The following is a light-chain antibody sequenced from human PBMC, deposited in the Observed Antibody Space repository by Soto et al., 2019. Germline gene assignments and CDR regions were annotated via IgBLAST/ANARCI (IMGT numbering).Light chain of an antibody. CDR1: ESLLHSGGKTY. J-gene: IGKJ5*01. CDR2: EAS. Sequence: EIVLTQTPLSLSVTPGQPASISCKSSESLLHSGGKTYLYWFLQKPGQAPHLLIYEASNRLSGVPDRFSGSGSGTDFTLEISRVETDDVGIYYCMQSTQLPPTFGQGTRLEIK. CDR3: MQSTQLPPT. V-gene: IGKV2D-29*01.